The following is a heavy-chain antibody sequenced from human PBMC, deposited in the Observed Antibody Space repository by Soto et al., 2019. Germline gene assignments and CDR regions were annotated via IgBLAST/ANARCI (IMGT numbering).Heavy chain of an antibody. Sequence: GESVKSSCTGCGYSLTIYWIGWVRQMPGKGLEWMGIIYPGDSNTRYSPSLQGQVTISVDKSISTAYLQWSSLKATDTAMYYCARHAYDFWSGHPNPRYYYGMDVWGQGTTVTVSS. V-gene: IGHV5-51*01. CDR3: ARHAYDFWSGHPNPRYYYGMDV. CDR1: GYSLTIYW. CDR2: IYPGDSNT. D-gene: IGHD3-3*01. J-gene: IGHJ6*02.